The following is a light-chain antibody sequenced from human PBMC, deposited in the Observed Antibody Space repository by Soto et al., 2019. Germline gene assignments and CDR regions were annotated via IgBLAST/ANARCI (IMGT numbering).Light chain of an antibody. Sequence: EIVLTQSPVTLSLSPGERATLSCRASQSVSSSYLAWYQQKPGQAPRLLIYDASTRATGIPDRFSGSGSGTDFTLTISRLEPEDFAVHYCQQYGSSSWTFGQATKVDIK. J-gene: IGKJ1*01. CDR2: DAS. CDR1: QSVSSSY. CDR3: QQYGSSSWT. V-gene: IGKV3-20*01.